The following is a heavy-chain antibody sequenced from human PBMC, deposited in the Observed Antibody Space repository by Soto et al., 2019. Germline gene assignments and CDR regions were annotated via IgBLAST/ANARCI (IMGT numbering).Heavy chain of an antibody. D-gene: IGHD2-15*01. J-gene: IGHJ5*02. CDR3: ARGYCSGGSCSDWFDP. CDR2: IYSGGST. Sequence: EVQLVESGGGLVQPGGSLRLSCAASGFTVSSNYMSWVRQAPGKGLEWVSVIYSGGSTYYADSVKGRFTISRDNSKNTRYLQMNSLRAEDTAVYYCARGYCSGGSCSDWFDPWGQGTLVTVSS. CDR1: GFTVSSNY. V-gene: IGHV3-66*01.